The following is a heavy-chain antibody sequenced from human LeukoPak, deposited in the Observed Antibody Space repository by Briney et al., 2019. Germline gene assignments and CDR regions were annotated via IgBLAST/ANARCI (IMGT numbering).Heavy chain of an antibody. Sequence: GASVKVSCKASGYTFTDYAMQWVRQAPGQSLEWMGWINAGNGDTKYSQMFQGRVTITRDTSASTAYMELSSLRSEDTAMYYCARGRWVAPRQGYYLDYWGQGTLVTVSS. CDR3: ARGRWVAPRQGYYLDY. J-gene: IGHJ4*02. CDR2: INAGNGDT. CDR1: GYTFTDYA. V-gene: IGHV1-3*01. D-gene: IGHD5-12*01.